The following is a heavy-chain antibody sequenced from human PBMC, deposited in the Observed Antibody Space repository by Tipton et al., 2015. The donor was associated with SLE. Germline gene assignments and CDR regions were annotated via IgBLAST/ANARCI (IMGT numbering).Heavy chain of an antibody. D-gene: IGHD3-3*01. V-gene: IGHV3-53*05. CDR3: ARVGVAWYVATY. CDR2: VNNDGST. CDR1: GFTVIRSY. Sequence: GSLRLSCAASGFTVIRSYMAWVRQVPGKGLEWVLLVNNDGSTYAAESVKGRFTISRDDSKNMMFLQLDSLRTEDTAIYYCARVGVAWYVATYWGQGTMVTVSS. J-gene: IGHJ4*02.